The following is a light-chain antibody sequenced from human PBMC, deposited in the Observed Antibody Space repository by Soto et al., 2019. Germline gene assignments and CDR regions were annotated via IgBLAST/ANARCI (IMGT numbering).Light chain of an antibody. CDR2: WAS. CDR3: QQYYSLPLT. V-gene: IGKV4-1*01. CDR1: QSVLYTSNNKNY. J-gene: IGKJ4*01. Sequence: DIVMTQSPDSLAVSLGERATINCKSSQSVLYTSNNKNYLTWYQQKAGQPPKLLIYWASTRESGVPDRFSGSGSGTDFTLTISSLQAEYVAVYYCQQYYSLPLTFGGGTKVEIK.